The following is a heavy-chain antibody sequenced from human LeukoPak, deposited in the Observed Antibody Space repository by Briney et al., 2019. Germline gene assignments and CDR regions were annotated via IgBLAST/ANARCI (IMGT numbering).Heavy chain of an antibody. CDR2: ISSSSSNI. J-gene: IGHJ6*03. D-gene: IGHD5-12*01. V-gene: IGHV3-48*01. CDR1: GFTFSSYS. Sequence: PGGSLRLSCAASGFTFSSYSMNWVRQAPGKGREWVSYISSSSSNIYYADSVKGRFTISRDNAKNSLYLQMNSLRAEDTAVYYCARARGYSGYVAYMDVWGKGTTVTVSS. CDR3: ARARGYSGYVAYMDV.